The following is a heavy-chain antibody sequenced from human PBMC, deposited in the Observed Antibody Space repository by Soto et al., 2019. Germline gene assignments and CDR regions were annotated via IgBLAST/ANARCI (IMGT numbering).Heavy chain of an antibody. CDR2: IYYSGST. D-gene: IGHD2-15*01. CDR1: GGSISSYY. Sequence: QVQLQESGPGLVKPSETLSLTCTVSGGSISSYYWSWIRQPPGKGLEWIGYIYYSGSTNYNPSLKSRVTISVDTSKNQFSLKLSSVTAADTAVYYCARGDFYCSGGSCWYKWFDTWGQGILVTVSS. CDR3: ARGDFYCSGGSCWYKWFDT. V-gene: IGHV4-59*01. J-gene: IGHJ5*02.